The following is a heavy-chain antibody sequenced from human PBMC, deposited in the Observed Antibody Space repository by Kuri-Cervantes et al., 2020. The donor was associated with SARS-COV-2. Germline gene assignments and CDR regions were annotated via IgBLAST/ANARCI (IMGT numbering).Heavy chain of an antibody. Sequence: GGSLRLSCAASGFTFSSYAMHWVRQAPGKGLEWVALISYDGSNKYYADSVKGRFAISRDNSKSSLFLQMNSLRAEDTAVYYCARVSLGGERNYYYYYYTDVWGKGTTVTVSS. J-gene: IGHJ6*03. D-gene: IGHD2-21*01. CDR1: GFTFSSYA. V-gene: IGHV3-30*03. CDR2: ISYDGSNK. CDR3: ARVSLGGERNYYYYYYTDV.